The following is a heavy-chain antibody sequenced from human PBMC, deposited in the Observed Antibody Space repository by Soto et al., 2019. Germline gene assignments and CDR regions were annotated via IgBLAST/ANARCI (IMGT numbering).Heavy chain of an antibody. J-gene: IGHJ4*02. CDR1: GGTFNNYA. CDR2: IIPISGTT. V-gene: IGHV1-69*06. Sequence: QVQLVQSGAEVKRPESSMKVSCKPSGGTFNNYAINWVRQAPGQGLEWMGAIIPISGTTKYAQKFQGRVTITADKSTGTVYMDLSSLRSEDTAVYYCARWGGLSCSGAVCFKKPFDDWGQGTLVTVSS. CDR3: ARWGGLSCSGAVCFKKPFDD. D-gene: IGHD2-8*02.